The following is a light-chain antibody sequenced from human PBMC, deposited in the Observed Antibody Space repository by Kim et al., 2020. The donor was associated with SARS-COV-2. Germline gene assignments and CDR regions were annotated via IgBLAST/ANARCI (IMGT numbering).Light chain of an antibody. CDR2: DVS. CDR1: QTVTGR. Sequence: LSVSPGERATLSGRASQTVTGRLAWYQQKSGQAPRLVMYDVSTRASGIPARFSGSGSGTEFTLTISSLESEDFAVYYCQQYHNYYTFGQGTKLEIK. CDR3: QQYHNYYT. J-gene: IGKJ2*01. V-gene: IGKV3-15*01.